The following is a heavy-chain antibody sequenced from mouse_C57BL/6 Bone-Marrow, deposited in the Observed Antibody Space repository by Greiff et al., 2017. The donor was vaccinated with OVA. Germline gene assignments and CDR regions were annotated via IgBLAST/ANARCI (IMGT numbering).Heavy chain of an antibody. CDR2: IDPSDSYT. CDR1: GYTFTSYW. D-gene: IGHD2-1*01. J-gene: IGHJ1*03. Sequence: QVQLQQPGAELVKPGASVKLSCKASGYTFTSYWMQWVKQRPGQGLEWIGEIDPSDSYTNYNQKLKGKATLTVDTSTSTAYMQLSSLTAEDSAVYYCTMEVYYGNQSPYWYFDVWGTGTTVTVSS. CDR3: TMEVYYGNQSPYWYFDV. V-gene: IGHV1-50*01.